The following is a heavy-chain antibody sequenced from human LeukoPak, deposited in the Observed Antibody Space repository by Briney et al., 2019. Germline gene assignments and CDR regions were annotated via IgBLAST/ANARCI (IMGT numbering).Heavy chain of an antibody. D-gene: IGHD1-26*01. V-gene: IGHV4-31*03. CDR2: ISYSGCT. CDR1: GDTINNGDFY. Sequence: PSETLSLTCSVSGDTINNGDFYWTWIRQHPGKGLECIGYISYSGCTYYNLPRNGRVTMPLDKCCNKLSLILTSVTPENRAHYYCSRESGDIRPFGYWGQGTLVIVPS. J-gene: IGHJ4*02. CDR3: SRESGDIRPFGY.